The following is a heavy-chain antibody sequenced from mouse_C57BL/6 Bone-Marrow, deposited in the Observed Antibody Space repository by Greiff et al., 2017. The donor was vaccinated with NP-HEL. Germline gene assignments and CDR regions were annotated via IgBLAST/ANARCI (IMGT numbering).Heavy chain of an antibody. CDR1: GFNIKDYY. D-gene: IGHD1-1*01. Sequence: VHVKQSGAELVRPGASVKLSCPASGFNIKDYYMHWVKQRPEQGLEWIGRIDPEDGDTEYAPKFQGKATMTADTSSNPAYLQLSILTSEDTAVYYCTHYYGSSYYVYYWGQGTTLTVSS. CDR3: THYYGSSYYVYY. CDR2: IDPEDGDT. V-gene: IGHV14-1*01. J-gene: IGHJ2*01.